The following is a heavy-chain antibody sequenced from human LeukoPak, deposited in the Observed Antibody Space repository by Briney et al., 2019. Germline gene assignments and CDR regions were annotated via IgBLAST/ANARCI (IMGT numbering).Heavy chain of an antibody. Sequence: ASVKVSCKASGYTFTSYAMHWVRQAPGQRLEWMGWINAGNGNTKYSQKFRGRVTITRDTSASTAYMELSSLRSEDTAVYYCASPYPGIAAAGYSYYYGMGVWGQGTTVTVSS. V-gene: IGHV1-3*01. J-gene: IGHJ6*02. D-gene: IGHD6-13*01. CDR3: ASPYPGIAAAGYSYYYGMGV. CDR2: INAGNGNT. CDR1: GYTFTSYA.